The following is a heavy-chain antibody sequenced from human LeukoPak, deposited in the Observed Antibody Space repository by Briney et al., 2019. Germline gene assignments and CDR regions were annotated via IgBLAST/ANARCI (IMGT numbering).Heavy chain of an antibody. CDR1: GFTFSRYA. J-gene: IGHJ4*02. CDR3: AIMHPYYDGSGYWVQ. CDR2: IGTSGGST. D-gene: IGHD3-22*01. V-gene: IGHV3-23*01. Sequence: GGSLRLSCAASGFTFSRYAMSWVRQAPGKGLEWGSCIGTSGGSTGYADPVRGRFTISRDNPGNTLYMEMNSLRGEDTAVYYCAIMHPYYDGSGYWVQWGQGTLVTVSS.